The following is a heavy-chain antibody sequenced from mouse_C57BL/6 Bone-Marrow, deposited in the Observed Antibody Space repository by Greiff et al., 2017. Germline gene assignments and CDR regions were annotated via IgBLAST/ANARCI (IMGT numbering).Heavy chain of an antibody. D-gene: IGHD1-1*01. J-gene: IGHJ3*01. V-gene: IGHV10-1*01. CDR3: GGGGSSYWFAY. Sequence: EVQLVESGGGLVQPKGSLKLSCAASGFSFNTYAMNWVRQAPGKGLEWVARIRSKSNNYATYYADSVKDRFTISRDDSESMLYLQMNNLKTEDTAMYYCGGGGSSYWFAYWGQGTLVTVSA. CDR2: IRSKSNNYAT. CDR1: GFSFNTYA.